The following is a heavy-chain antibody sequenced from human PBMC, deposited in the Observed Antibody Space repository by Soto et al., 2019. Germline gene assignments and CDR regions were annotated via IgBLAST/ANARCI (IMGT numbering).Heavy chain of an antibody. J-gene: IGHJ3*02. V-gene: IGHV3-33*06. Sequence: QVQLVESGGGVVQPGRSLRLSCAASGFTFSSYGMHWVRQAPGKGLEWVAVIWFDGSNKFYADSVKGRFTISRDNSKNTVSLQMNGLRGEDTAVYYCAKDRGTGDYGVNAVDIWGQGTMVTVSS. CDR3: AKDRGTGDYGVNAVDI. CDR1: GFTFSSYG. D-gene: IGHD7-27*01. CDR2: IWFDGSNK.